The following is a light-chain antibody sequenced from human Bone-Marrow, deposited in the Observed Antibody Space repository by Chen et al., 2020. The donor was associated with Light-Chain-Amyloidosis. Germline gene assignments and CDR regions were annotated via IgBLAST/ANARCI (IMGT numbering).Light chain of an antibody. CDR3: QQYGTSPQT. CDR1: QTISSNY. J-gene: IGKJ4*01. Sequence: IVLTPSPGTLPLSLGEGANLSCRASQTISSNYLTWYQQTFGQAPRLLIDGSSSRATGIPDRFTGSGSGTDFTRTINRLEPEDYAMYYCQQYGTSPQTVGGGTKEESK. V-gene: IGKV3-20*01. CDR2: GSS.